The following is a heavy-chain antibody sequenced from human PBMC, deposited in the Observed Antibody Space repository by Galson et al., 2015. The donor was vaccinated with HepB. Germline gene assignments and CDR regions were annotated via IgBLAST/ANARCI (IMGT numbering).Heavy chain of an antibody. CDR1: GDSVSSNRAA. Sequence: CAISGDSVSSNRAAWNCIRQSPSRGLEWLGRTYYRSKWSSDYAASVKSRITINADTSKNQFSLQLNSVSPEDTAVHYCARGHYYDSTGAYYFDYWGQGTLVTVSS. CDR3: ARGHYYDSTGAYYFDY. J-gene: IGHJ4*02. D-gene: IGHD3-22*01. V-gene: IGHV6-1*01. CDR2: TYYRSKWSS.